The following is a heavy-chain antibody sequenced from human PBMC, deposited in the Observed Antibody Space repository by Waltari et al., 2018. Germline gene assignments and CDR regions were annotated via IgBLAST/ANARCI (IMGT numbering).Heavy chain of an antibody. Sequence: QVQLVQSGAEVKKPGSSVKVSCKASGGTFSSYAISWVRQAPGQGLEWMGRTIPICGTANDAQKFQGRVTITADKSTSTAYMELSSLRSEDTAVYYCARILWFRATSPFDYWGQGTLVTVSA. CDR3: ARILWFRATSPFDY. V-gene: IGHV1-69*08. J-gene: IGHJ4*02. D-gene: IGHD3-10*01. CDR1: GGTFSSYA. CDR2: TIPICGTA.